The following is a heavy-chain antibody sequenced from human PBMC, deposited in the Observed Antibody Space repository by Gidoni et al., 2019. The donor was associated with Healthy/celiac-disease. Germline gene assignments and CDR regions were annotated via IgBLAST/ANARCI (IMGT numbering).Heavy chain of an antibody. J-gene: IGHJ6*02. CDR1: GGSISSGGYY. D-gene: IGHD3-22*01. CDR2: IYYSGST. V-gene: IGHV4-31*03. CDR3: AREPLDDSSGYHYGMDV. Sequence: QVQLQESGPGLVKPSQTLSLTCTVSGGSISSGGYYWSWIRQHPGKGLEWIGYIYYSGSTYYNPSLKSRVTISVDTSKNQFSLKLSSVTAADTAVYYCAREPLDDSSGYHYGMDVWGQGTTVTVSS.